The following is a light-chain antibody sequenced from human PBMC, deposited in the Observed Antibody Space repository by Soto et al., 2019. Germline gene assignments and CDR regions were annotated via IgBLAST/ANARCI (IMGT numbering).Light chain of an antibody. V-gene: IGKV3-15*01. Sequence: EIVMTQSPATLSVSPGERATLSCRASQSLNSNLAWYQQTPGHAPRVLIYGASTRATDIPARFSGSGSGTEFTLTISNLQSEDFEVYYCQQFNSWPFTFGPRPKVDIK. CDR2: GAS. J-gene: IGKJ3*01. CDR1: QSLNSN. CDR3: QQFNSWPFT.